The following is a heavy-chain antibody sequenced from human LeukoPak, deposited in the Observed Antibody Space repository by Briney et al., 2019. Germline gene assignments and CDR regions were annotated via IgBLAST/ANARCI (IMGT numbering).Heavy chain of an antibody. J-gene: IGHJ6*03. V-gene: IGHV3-23*01. Sequence: GGSLRLSCAASGFTFSSYAMSWVRQAPGKGLEWVSAISGSGGSTYYADSVKGRFTISRDNSKNTLYLQMNSLRAEDTAVYYCAKGSQGGDYDILTGYYNGRYYYYYMDVWGEGTTVTVSS. CDR2: ISGSGGST. D-gene: IGHD3-9*01. CDR1: GFTFSSYA. CDR3: AKGSQGGDYDILTGYYNGRYYYYYMDV.